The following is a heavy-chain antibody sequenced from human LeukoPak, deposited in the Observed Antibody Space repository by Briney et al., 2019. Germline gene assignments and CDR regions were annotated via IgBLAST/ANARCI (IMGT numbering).Heavy chain of an antibody. D-gene: IGHD3-10*02. J-gene: IGHJ4*02. CDR2: ISSSSSYI. V-gene: IGHV3-21*01. CDR1: GFTFSSYS. Sequence: PGGSLRLSCAASGFTFSSYSMNWVRQAPGKGLEWVSSISSSSSYIYYADSVKGRFTISRDNAKNSLYLQMNSLRAEDTAVYYCARDLDSFARYVFEYWGRGILVTVSS. CDR3: ARDLDSFARYVFEY.